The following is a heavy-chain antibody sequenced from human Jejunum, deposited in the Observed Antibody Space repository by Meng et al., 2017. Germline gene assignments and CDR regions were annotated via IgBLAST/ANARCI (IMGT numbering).Heavy chain of an antibody. D-gene: IGHD1-26*01. V-gene: IGHV3-72*01. CDR3: SKTSHGSQRYFNF. CDR2: SRNKANSYTT. CDR1: GFNFSDQY. J-gene: IGHJ4*02. Sequence: GGSLRLSCAASGFNFSDQYMDWVRQTPGKGLEWVGRSRNKANSYTTEYAASVKGRFTVSRDESKNLLYLVMNSLKTEDTAVYYCSKTSHGSQRYFNFWGQGAQVTVSS.